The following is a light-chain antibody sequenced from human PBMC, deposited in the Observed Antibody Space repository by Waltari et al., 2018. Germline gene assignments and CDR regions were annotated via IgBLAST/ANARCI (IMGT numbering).Light chain of an antibody. CDR1: QSVLYSSNNKNY. CDR2: WAS. Sequence: DIVMTQSPDSLAVSLGERATINCKSSQSVLYSSNNKNYLAWYQQKPGQPPKLLIYWASTRESGVPDRFSGSGSGTDFTLTISSLQAEDVAVYYCQQYYSTPPTCGPVTKVDIK. J-gene: IGKJ3*01. CDR3: QQYYSTPPT. V-gene: IGKV4-1*01.